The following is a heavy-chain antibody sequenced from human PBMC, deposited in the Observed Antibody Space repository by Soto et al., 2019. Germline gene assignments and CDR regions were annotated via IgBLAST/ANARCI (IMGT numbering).Heavy chain of an antibody. D-gene: IGHD1-26*01. V-gene: IGHV1-2*02. CDR3: AKGGAIVAAGTRVYLYNAMDV. CDR2: INPNSGGT. J-gene: IGHJ6*02. CDR1: GYSFTDHY. Sequence: QVQLVQSGAEVKEPGASVKVSCKASGYSFTDHYMHWVRQAPGQGLEWMGWINPNSGGTKSAQQFQGRVTMTRDMSISTAYMELSRLRFDDTAVYYCAKGGAIVAAGTRVYLYNAMDVWGQGTTVTVSS.